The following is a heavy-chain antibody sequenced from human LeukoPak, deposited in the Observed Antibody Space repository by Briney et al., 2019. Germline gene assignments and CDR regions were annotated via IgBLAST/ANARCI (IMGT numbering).Heavy chain of an antibody. CDR2: ISSSSSTI. Sequence: PGGSLRLSCAAPGFTFSWYTMNWVRQAPGKGLEWVSYISSSSSTIYYADSVKGRFTISRDNAKNSLYLQMNSLRAEDTAVYYCARGSESSGWYLVYWGQGTLVTVSS. J-gene: IGHJ4*02. D-gene: IGHD6-19*01. CDR1: GFTFSWYT. V-gene: IGHV3-48*01. CDR3: ARGSESSGWYLVY.